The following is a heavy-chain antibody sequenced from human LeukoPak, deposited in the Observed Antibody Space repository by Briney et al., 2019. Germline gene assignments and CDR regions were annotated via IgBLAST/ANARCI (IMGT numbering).Heavy chain of an antibody. V-gene: IGHV3-23*01. Sequence: GGSLRLSCAASGFTFSSHVMSWVRQPPGKGLEEVSAISGSGGSTDYADSVKGRFTISRDNSKNTLYLQMNSLRAEDTAVYYCAKRDTNGRYYFDYWGQGALVTVSS. CDR2: ISGSGGST. D-gene: IGHD2-8*01. CDR3: AKRDTNGRYYFDY. CDR1: GFTFSSHV. J-gene: IGHJ4*02.